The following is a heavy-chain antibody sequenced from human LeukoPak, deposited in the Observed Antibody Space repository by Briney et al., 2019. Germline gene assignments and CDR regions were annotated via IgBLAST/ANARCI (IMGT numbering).Heavy chain of an antibody. CDR2: IYYSGST. CDR1: GGSLSSYY. V-gene: IGHV4-59*01. Sequence: PSETLSLTCTVSGGSLSSYYWSWIRQPPGKGLEWIGYIYYSGSTDYNPSLKSRVTISVDTSKNQFSLKLSSVTAAVTAVYYCARDRRTIPGYGYYNMDVWGKGTTVTVSS. CDR3: ARDRRTIPGYGYYNMDV. D-gene: IGHD5-12*01. J-gene: IGHJ6*03.